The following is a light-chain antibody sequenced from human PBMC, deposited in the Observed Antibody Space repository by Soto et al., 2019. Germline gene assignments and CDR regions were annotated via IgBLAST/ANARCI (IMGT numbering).Light chain of an antibody. CDR2: WAS. J-gene: IGKJ4*01. V-gene: IGKV4-1*01. Sequence: DIVMTQSPDSLAVSLGERATINCKSSQSVLYSSNNKNYLAWYQQKPGQPPKLLIYWASTRESGVPDRFSGSGYGTDFTLTISRLQAEDVAVYYYQQYYSSPLTFGGGTKVEIK. CDR1: QSVLYSSNNKNY. CDR3: QQYYSSPLT.